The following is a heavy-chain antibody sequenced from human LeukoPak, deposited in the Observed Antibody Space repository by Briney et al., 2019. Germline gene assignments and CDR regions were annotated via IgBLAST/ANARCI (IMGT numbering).Heavy chain of an antibody. Sequence: QPSETLSLTCTVSGGSISSSSYYWGWIRQPPGKGLEWIGSIYYSRSTYYNPSLKSRVTISVDTSKNQFSLKLSSVTAADTAVYYCARGLSRIWGVAQYWGQGTLVTVSS. CDR3: ARGLSRIWGVAQY. J-gene: IGHJ4*02. CDR2: IYYSRST. V-gene: IGHV4-39*07. CDR1: GGSISSSSYY. D-gene: IGHD3-10*01.